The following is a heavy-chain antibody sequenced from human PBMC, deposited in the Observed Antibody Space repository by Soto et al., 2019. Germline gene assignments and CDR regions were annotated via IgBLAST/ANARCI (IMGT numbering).Heavy chain of an antibody. CDR3: ARVGSSGWAPDY. CDR2: IFYSGST. Sequence: KPSETLSLTCTVSGGSITGHYWTWIRQPPGKRLEWIGYIFYSGSTNYNPSLKSRVTISVDTSKNQFSLKLSSVTAADTAVYYCARVGSSGWAPDYWGPGXLVTVYS. J-gene: IGHJ4*02. V-gene: IGHV4-59*11. D-gene: IGHD6-19*01. CDR1: GGSITGHY.